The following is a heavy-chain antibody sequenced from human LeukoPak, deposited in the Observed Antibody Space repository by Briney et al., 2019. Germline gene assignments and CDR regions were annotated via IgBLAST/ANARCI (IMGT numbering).Heavy chain of an antibody. Sequence: RPGGPLRLSCTASGFTFGDYAMSWVRQAPGKGLEWVGFIRSKAYGGTTEYAASVKGRFTISRDDSKSIAYLQTNSLKTEDTAVYYCTRYWDVEMATILDYWGQGTLVTVSS. V-gene: IGHV3-49*04. D-gene: IGHD5-24*01. J-gene: IGHJ4*02. CDR1: GFTFGDYA. CDR2: IRSKAYGGTT. CDR3: TRYWDVEMATILDY.